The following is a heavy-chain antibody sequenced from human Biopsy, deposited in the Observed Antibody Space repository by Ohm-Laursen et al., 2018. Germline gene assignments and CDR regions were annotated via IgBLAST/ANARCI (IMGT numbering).Heavy chain of an antibody. J-gene: IGHJ4*02. Sequence: ASVKVSCKASGYSFNNYGINWVRQAPGQGLEWMGRISGYNGNTKYAQKFQGRVTMTTDTSTSAVYMEVRSLRSDDTAVYYCARVALPLYLDNWGQGTRATVSS. CDR1: GYSFNNYG. V-gene: IGHV1-18*01. D-gene: IGHD2-21*01. CDR2: ISGYNGNT. CDR3: ARVALPLYLDN.